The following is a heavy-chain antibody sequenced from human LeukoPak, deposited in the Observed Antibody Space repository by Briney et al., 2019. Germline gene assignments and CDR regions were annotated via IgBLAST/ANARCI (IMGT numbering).Heavy chain of an antibody. CDR1: GGSFSGYY. J-gene: IGHJ5*02. Sequence: PSETLSLTCAVYGGSFSGYYWSWIRQPPGKGLEWIGEINHSGSTNYNPSLKSRVTISVDTSKNQFSLKLSSVTAADTAVYYCAREKQWLVGRRGWFDPWGQGTLVTVSS. CDR2: INHSGST. D-gene: IGHD6-19*01. CDR3: AREKQWLVGRRGWFDP. V-gene: IGHV4-34*01.